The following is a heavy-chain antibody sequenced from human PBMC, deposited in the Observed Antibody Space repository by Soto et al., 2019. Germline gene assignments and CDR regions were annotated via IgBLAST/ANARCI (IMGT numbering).Heavy chain of an antibody. Sequence: GASVKVSCKSSGYPFTHYGITWVRQAPGQGLEWMGWISPFNGNTNYGQTLQGRVTLTTDTSTSTVYMELRSLRSDDTAVYYCARDQSFDRSYYHAMDVWGQGTTVTVSS. CDR1: GYPFTHYG. CDR3: ARDQSFDRSYYHAMDV. V-gene: IGHV1-18*01. CDR2: ISPFNGNT. D-gene: IGHD3-10*01. J-gene: IGHJ6*02.